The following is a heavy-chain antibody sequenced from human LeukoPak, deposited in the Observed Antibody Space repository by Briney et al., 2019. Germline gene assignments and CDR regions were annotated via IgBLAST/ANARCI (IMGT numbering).Heavy chain of an antibody. CDR2: IRSELNGYAT. CDR3: TKQTADDAFDI. J-gene: IGHJ3*02. CDR1: GFTFSDPT. V-gene: IGHV3-73*01. Sequence: PGGSLKLSXAASGFTFSDPTIHWVRQTSGKGLEWLGRIRSELNGYATAYAASVRGRFTISRDDSKNTAYLQMDNLKTGDTAVFYCTKQTADDAFDIWGRGTMVTVSS.